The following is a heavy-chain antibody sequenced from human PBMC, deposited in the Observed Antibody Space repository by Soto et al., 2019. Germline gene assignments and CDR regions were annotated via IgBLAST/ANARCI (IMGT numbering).Heavy chain of an antibody. D-gene: IGHD1-26*01. CDR1: GCSLSSYF. CDR3: ARENWYSPDV. J-gene: IGHJ6*02. Sequence: EVQLVESGGGSVHPGGSLRLSCAASGCSLSSYFIAWVRLGPGKRLALVSHDNTDGSKTSYADSVRGRFTMFRANAQNKLYLQMNSLTDEATAMYCCARENWYSPDVWGQGTRVTVSS. V-gene: IGHV3-74*01. CDR2: DNTDGSKT.